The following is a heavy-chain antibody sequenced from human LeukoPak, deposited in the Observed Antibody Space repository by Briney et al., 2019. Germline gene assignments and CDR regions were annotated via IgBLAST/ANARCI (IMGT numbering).Heavy chain of an antibody. CDR2: ISGSGGST. J-gene: IGHJ4*02. Sequence: PGGSLRLSCAASGFTFSSYAMSWVRQAPGKGLEWVSAISGSGGSTYYADSVKGRFTISRDNSKNTLYLQMNSLRAEDTAVYYCARTYSSSWTFDYWGQGTLVTVSS. D-gene: IGHD6-13*01. V-gene: IGHV3-23*01. CDR3: ARTYSSSWTFDY. CDR1: GFTFSSYA.